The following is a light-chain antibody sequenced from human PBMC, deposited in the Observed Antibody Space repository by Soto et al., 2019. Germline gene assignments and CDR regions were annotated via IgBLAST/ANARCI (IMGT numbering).Light chain of an antibody. Sequence: DIQMTQSPSTLPASVGDRVTITCRASQSISNCLAWYQQKPGTAPKLLIYHASNRATGIPARFSGSGSGTDFTLTISSLEPEDFAVYYCQQRSNWPPITFGQGTRLEIK. J-gene: IGKJ5*01. CDR2: HAS. CDR3: QQRSNWPPIT. V-gene: IGKV1-5*01. CDR1: QSISNC.